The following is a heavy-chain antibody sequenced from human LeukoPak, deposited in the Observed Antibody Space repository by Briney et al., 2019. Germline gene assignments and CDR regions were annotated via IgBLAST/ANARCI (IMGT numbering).Heavy chain of an antibody. CDR3: ARDRISAISRGWFDP. Sequence: GGSLRLSCAASGFTFSSYWMSWVRQAPGKGLEWVANIKQDGSEKYYVDSVKGRFTISRDNAKNSLYLQMNSLRAEDAAVYYCARDRISAISRGWFDPWGQGTLVTVSS. CDR1: GFTFSSYW. J-gene: IGHJ5*02. D-gene: IGHD2-21*01. V-gene: IGHV3-7*01. CDR2: IKQDGSEK.